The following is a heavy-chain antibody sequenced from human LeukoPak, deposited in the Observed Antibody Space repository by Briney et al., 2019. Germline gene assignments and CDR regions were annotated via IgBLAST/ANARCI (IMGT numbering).Heavy chain of an antibody. V-gene: IGHV4-34*01. CDR3: ARGILGSYYFDL. CDR2: IHHRGST. Sequence: SETLSLTCAVSGGSFSGYYWSWIRQPPGKGLEWIAEIHHRGSTSYKPSLRSRVTISGDASKNQISLKVTSVTAADTAVYYCARGILGSYYFDLWGHGTLVTVSS. CDR1: GGSFSGYY. D-gene: IGHD3-16*01. J-gene: IGHJ2*01.